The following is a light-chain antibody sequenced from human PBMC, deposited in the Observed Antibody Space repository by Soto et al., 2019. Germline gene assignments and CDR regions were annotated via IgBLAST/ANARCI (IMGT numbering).Light chain of an antibody. CDR1: PSITNN. V-gene: IGKV3-15*01. CDR2: SAS. CDR3: QQYNNWPWT. J-gene: IGKJ1*01. Sequence: SPATQSSSPRARATLSCRASPSITNNLAGYQQKPGQAPRLLIYSASRRATGFPGRFSGSGSGTDFTLTISSLQSEDLAVYYCQQYNNWPWTFGQGTKV.